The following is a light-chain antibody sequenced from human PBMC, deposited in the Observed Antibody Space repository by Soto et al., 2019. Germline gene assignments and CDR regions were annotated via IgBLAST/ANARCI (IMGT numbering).Light chain of an antibody. CDR3: QEYSSYWT. Sequence: DIQMTQSPSTLSASAGDRVTITCRASQSINSGLGWYQQKPGKAPKLLIYDVSNLESGVPSRLSGSGYGTEFTLIISRLQSDDFATYYSQEYSSYWTFGQGTKV. V-gene: IGKV1-5*01. CDR2: DVS. J-gene: IGKJ1*01. CDR1: QSINSG.